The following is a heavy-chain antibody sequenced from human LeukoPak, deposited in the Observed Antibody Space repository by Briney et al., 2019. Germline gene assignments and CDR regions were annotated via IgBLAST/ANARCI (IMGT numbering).Heavy chain of an antibody. Sequence: SVKVSCKASGYTFTSYDINWVRQATGQGLEWMGWMNPNSGNTGYAQKFQGRVTMTRNTSISTAYMELSSLRSEDTAVYYCARSYRTYYYYGMDVRGQGTTVTVSS. D-gene: IGHD3-10*01. J-gene: IGHJ6*02. CDR3: ARSYRTYYYYGMDV. CDR2: MNPNSGNT. V-gene: IGHV1-8*01. CDR1: GYTFTSYD.